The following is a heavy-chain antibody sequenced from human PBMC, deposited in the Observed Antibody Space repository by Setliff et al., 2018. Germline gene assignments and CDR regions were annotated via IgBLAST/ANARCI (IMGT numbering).Heavy chain of an antibody. D-gene: IGHD1-1*01. V-gene: IGHV4-59*02. CDR1: GASVSSHY. J-gene: IGHJ1*01. CDR2: ISYSGIT. CDR3: VREGYSEYFQD. Sequence: KTSETLSLTCNVSGASVSSHYWDWIRQPPGKGLEWIGFISYSGITTYNVSLKSRVSISVDTSKNQLSLTLSSVTAADTAVSYCVREGYSEYFQDWGRGTLVTVSS.